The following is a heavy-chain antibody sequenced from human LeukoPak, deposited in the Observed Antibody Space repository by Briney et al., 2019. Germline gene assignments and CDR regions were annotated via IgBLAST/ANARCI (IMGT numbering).Heavy chain of an antibody. CDR2: ISSSSATI. J-gene: IGHJ4*02. D-gene: IGHD5-12*01. V-gene: IGHV3-48*01. Sequence: GGSLRLSCEGSGFSLSAYNMNWVRQAPGKGPESVSYISSSSATIFYADSVKGRFTISRDNAKNSLYLQMNSLRAEDTAVYYCAKGVEWLRSWYWGQGTLVTVSS. CDR3: AKGVEWLRSWY. CDR1: GFSLSAYN.